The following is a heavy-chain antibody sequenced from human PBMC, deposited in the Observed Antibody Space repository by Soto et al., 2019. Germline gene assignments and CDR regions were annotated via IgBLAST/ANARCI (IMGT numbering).Heavy chain of an antibody. J-gene: IGHJ3*02. V-gene: IGHV1-24*01. Sequence: GASVKVSCKVSGYTLTELSMHWVRQAPGKGPEWMGGFDPEDGETIYAQKFQGRVTMTEDTSTDTAYMELSSLRSEDTAVYYCATWFRWDDAFDIWGQGTMVTVSS. CDR1: GYTLTELS. D-gene: IGHD1-26*01. CDR2: FDPEDGET. CDR3: ATWFRWDDAFDI.